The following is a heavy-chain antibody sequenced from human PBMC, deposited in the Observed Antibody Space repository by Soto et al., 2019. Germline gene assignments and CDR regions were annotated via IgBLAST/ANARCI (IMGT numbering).Heavy chain of an antibody. CDR1: GFTFSSYA. V-gene: IGHV3-23*01. CDR3: AKLTAVAGTFDY. D-gene: IGHD6-19*01. J-gene: IGHJ4*02. CDR2: ISGSGGST. Sequence: GGSLSLSCAASGFTFSSYAMSWVRQAPGKGLEWVSAISGSGGSTYYADSVKGRFTISRDNSKNTLYLQMNSLRAEDTAVYYCAKLTAVAGTFDYWGQGTLVTVSS.